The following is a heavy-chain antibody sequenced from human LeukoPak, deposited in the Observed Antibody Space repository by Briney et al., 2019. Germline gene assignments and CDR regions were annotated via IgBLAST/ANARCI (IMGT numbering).Heavy chain of an antibody. Sequence: GGSLRLSCAASGFTFSSYSMNWVRQAPGKGLEWVSSISSSSSYIYYADSVKGRFTISRDNAKNSLYQQMNSLRAEDTAVYYCARVPFPGSGTRRGNNWFDPWGQGTLVTVSS. J-gene: IGHJ5*02. CDR2: ISSSSSYI. D-gene: IGHD3-10*01. V-gene: IGHV3-21*01. CDR3: ARVPFPGSGTRRGNNWFDP. CDR1: GFTFSSYS.